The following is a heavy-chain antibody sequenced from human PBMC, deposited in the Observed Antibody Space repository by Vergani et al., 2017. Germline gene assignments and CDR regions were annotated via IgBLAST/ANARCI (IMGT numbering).Heavy chain of an antibody. J-gene: IGHJ5*02. CDR1: GYTFTSYA. V-gene: IGHV1-3*01. Sequence: QVQLVQSGAEVKKPGASVKVSCKASGYTFTSYAMHWVRQAPGQRLEWMGWINAGNGNTKYSQKFQGRVTITRDTSASTAYMELSSLRSEDTAVYYCAREPPYRGWLDPWGQGTLVTVSS. CDR3: AREPPYRGWLDP. CDR2: INAGNGNT.